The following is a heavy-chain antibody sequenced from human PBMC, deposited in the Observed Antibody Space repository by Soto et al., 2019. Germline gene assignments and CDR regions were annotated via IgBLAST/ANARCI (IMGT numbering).Heavy chain of an antibody. D-gene: IGHD3-22*01. CDR1: GGSFSGYY. CDR2: INHSGST. Sequence: SETLSLTCAFYGGSFSGYYWSWIRQPPGKGLEWIGEINHSGSTNYNPSLKSRVTISVDTSKNQFSLKLSSVTAADTAVYYCARGVRSRSTKTYYYYYYGMDVWGQGTTVTVSS. CDR3: ARGVRSRSTKTYYYYYYGMDV. J-gene: IGHJ6*02. V-gene: IGHV4-34*01.